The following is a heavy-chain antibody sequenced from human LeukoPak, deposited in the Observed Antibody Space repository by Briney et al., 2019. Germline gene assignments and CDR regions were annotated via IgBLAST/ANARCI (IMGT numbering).Heavy chain of an antibody. J-gene: IGHJ6*02. D-gene: IGHD4-17*01. Sequence: SETLSLTCTVSGGANSHYYWSWIRQSPGKGLEWLGYIYYSGTTNYNPSLKSRVTISVDTSRNQCSLQLRSVTAADTAVYYCAREDPQTTVPEGMDVWGQGTTVIVSS. CDR2: IYYSGTT. CDR3: AREDPQTTVPEGMDV. V-gene: IGHV4-59*01. CDR1: GGANSHYY.